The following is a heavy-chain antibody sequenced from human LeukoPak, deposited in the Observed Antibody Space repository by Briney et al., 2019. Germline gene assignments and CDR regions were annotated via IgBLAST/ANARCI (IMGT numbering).Heavy chain of an antibody. V-gene: IGHV1-18*04. D-gene: IGHD3-10*01. CDR3: ARDWTIANMVRDLDY. Sequence: GASVKVSCKASGCTFTSYGISGVGQAAGQGVDGMGWISAYKGNTNYAQKLKGRVTMTTDTSTSTAYMELRSLRSDDTAVYYCARDWTIANMVRDLDYWGQGTLVTVSS. J-gene: IGHJ4*02. CDR2: ISAYKGNT. CDR1: GCTFTSYG.